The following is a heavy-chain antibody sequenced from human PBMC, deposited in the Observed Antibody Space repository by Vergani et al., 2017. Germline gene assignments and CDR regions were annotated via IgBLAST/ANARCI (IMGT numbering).Heavy chain of an antibody. Sequence: QVQLVQSGAEVKKPGASVKVSCKASGYTFTSYGISWVRQARGQGLEWMGWISAYNGNTNYAQKLQGRVTMTTDTSTSTAYMELRSLRSDDTAVYDCAGDKGDYVADLFDYWGQGTLVTVSA. CDR1: GYTFTSYG. V-gene: IGHV1-18*01. D-gene: IGHD4-17*01. J-gene: IGHJ4*02. CDR3: AGDKGDYVADLFDY. CDR2: ISAYNGNT.